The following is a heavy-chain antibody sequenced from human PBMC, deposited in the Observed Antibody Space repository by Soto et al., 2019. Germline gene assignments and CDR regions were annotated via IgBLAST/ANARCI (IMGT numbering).Heavy chain of an antibody. CDR3: ARSKPGGSQTYYNPWLDP. V-gene: IGHV4-34*01. CDR1: GGSFSGYS. Sequence: SETLSLTCAVYGGSFSGYSWTWIRQPPGRGLEWIGEISHSGTTNYNPSLKSRVTISVDTSKNQFSLKLSSVTAADTAVYYCARSKPGGSQTYYNPWLDPWRQGTMLTVS. D-gene: IGHD3-10*01. CDR2: ISHSGTT. J-gene: IGHJ5*02.